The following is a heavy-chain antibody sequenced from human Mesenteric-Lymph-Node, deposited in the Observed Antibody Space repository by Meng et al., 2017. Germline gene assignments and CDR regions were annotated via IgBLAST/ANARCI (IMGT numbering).Heavy chain of an antibody. D-gene: IGHD4-17*01. Sequence: QVQPQQWGEGLLKPSGTLSLACDVSGGSIRNDQWWSWVRQAPGKGLEWIGEIYHSGRTNYNPSVKSRVSMSVDKSQNHFSLRLSSVTAADTAVYYCTTLYGDSISWGQGTLVTVSS. CDR2: IYHSGRT. CDR3: TTLYGDSIS. V-gene: IGHV4-4*02. J-gene: IGHJ4*02. CDR1: GGSIRNDQW.